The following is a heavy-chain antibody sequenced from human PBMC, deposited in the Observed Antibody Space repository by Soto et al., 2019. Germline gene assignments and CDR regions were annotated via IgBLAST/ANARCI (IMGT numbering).Heavy chain of an antibody. D-gene: IGHD3-3*01. V-gene: IGHV3-49*03. CDR2: ISTEPFGATT. J-gene: IGHJ5*01. Sequence: DVQLVESGGGLVQPGRSLRLSCATSGFRFGDYGMSWFRQAPGKGLEWVGFISTEPFGATTQYAASVKGRFTITRDDSKSIADLQMNSLKTEDTAVYYCSRKVTLSGVVLPTPWCDSWGQGTLVTVSS. CDR3: SRKVTLSGVVLPTPWCDS. CDR1: GFRFGDYG.